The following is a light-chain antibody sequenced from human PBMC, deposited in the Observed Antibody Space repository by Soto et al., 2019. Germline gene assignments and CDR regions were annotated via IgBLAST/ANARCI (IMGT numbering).Light chain of an antibody. CDR2: VNS. CDR1: SSNIGAGYD. CDR3: QSYDSSLSAVV. V-gene: IGLV1-40*01. J-gene: IGLJ2*01. Sequence: QSALTQPPSVSGAPGQRVTISCTGSSSNIGAGYDVHGYQQLPGTAPKLLIYVNSNRPSGVPDRFSGSKSGTSASLAITGLQAEDEADYYCQSYDSSLSAVVFGGGTKLTVL.